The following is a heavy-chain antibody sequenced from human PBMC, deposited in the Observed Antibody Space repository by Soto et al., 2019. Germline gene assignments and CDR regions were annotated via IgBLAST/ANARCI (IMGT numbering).Heavy chain of an antibody. CDR3: ARDLWFGEQNPNNI. CDR1: GYTFTGYY. V-gene: IGHV1-2*02. Sequence: ASVKVSCKXSGYTFTGYYMHWVRQAPGQGLEWMGWINPNSGGTNHAQKFQGRVTMTRDTSISTAYMELSRLRSDDTAVYYCARDLWFGEQNPNNIWGQGTMVTVSS. J-gene: IGHJ3*02. D-gene: IGHD3-10*01. CDR2: INPNSGGT.